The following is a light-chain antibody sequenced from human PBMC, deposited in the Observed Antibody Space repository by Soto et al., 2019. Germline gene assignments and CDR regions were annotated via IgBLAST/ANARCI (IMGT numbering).Light chain of an antibody. CDR1: QSVSSN. CDR3: QQYNNWPPWS. CDR2: GTS. V-gene: IGKV3-15*01. J-gene: IGKJ1*01. Sequence: EIVMTQSPATLSVSPGERATLSCRASQSVSSNLAWYQQKPGQAPRLLIYGTSTMATGIPATFSGSGSGTEFTLTISSLQSEDFAVYYGQQYNNWPPWSFGQGTKVEIK.